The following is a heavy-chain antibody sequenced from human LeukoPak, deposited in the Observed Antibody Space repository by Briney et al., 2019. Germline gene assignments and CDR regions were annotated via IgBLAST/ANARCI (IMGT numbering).Heavy chain of an antibody. D-gene: IGHD3-10*01. CDR1: GFTFDDYA. V-gene: IGHV3-9*01. CDR2: ISWNSGSI. J-gene: IGHJ4*02. Sequence: GGSLRLSCAASGFTFDDYAMHWVRQAPGKGLEWVSGISWNSGSIGYADSVKGRFTISRDNAKNSLYLQMNSLRAEDTAVYYCAKDRIPMVRGDDFDYWGQGTLVTVSS. CDR3: AKDRIPMVRGDDFDY.